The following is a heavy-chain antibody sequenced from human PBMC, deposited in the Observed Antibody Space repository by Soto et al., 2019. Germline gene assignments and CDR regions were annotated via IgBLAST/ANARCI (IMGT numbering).Heavy chain of an antibody. D-gene: IGHD1-26*01. J-gene: IGHJ6*02. Sequence: GGSLRLSCAASGFTFSSYGMHWVRQAPGKGLEWVAVIWYDGSNKYYADSVKGRFTISRDNSKNTLYLQMNSLRAEDTAVYYCARGWELGPYYYYGMDVWGQGTTVTVSS. CDR2: IWYDGSNK. CDR3: ARGWELGPYYYYGMDV. V-gene: IGHV3-33*01. CDR1: GFTFSSYG.